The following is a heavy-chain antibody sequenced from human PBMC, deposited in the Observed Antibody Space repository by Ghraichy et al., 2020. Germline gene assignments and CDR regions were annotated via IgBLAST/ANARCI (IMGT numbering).Heavy chain of an antibody. CDR3: AKHSGHDVGDYYAMDV. CDR2: IILLLGIE. Sequence: SVKVSCKASGGTFSSYTFTWVRQAPGQGLEWMGRIILLLGIENYAQKFQGRVTITADKSRDTVYMEVTRLKSEDTAVYYCAKHSGHDVGDYYAMDVWGQGTTVIVSS. CDR1: GGTFSSYT. J-gene: IGHJ6*02. V-gene: IGHV1-69*02. D-gene: IGHD5-12*01.